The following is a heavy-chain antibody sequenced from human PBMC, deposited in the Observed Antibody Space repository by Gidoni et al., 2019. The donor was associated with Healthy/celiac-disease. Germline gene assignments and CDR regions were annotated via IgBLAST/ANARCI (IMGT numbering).Heavy chain of an antibody. CDR1: GFTFSNAW. V-gene: IGHV3-15*01. CDR2: IKSKTDGGTT. CDR3: TTDPHIVVVVEGWP. Sequence: EVQLVESGGGLVKPGGSLRLSCAAPGFTFSNAWMSWVRQAPGKGLEWVGRIKSKTDGGTTDYAAPVKGRFTISRDDSKNTLYLQMNSLKTEDTAVYYCTTDPHIVVVVEGWPWGQGTLVTVSS. J-gene: IGHJ5*02. D-gene: IGHD2-15*01.